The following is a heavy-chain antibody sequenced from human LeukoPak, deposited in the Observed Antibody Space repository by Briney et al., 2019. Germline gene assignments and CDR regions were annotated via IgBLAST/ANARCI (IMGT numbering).Heavy chain of an antibody. J-gene: IGHJ4*02. D-gene: IGHD3-3*01. CDR3: ARRHDYFDY. CDR1: GFTFRNYV. Sequence: PGGSLRLSCTASGFTFRNYVMNWIRQAPGKGLEWISYISSSGSTIYYIDSVKGRFTMSRDNAKNSLYLQMTSLRAEDTAIYYCARRHDYFDYWGQGTLVTVSS. CDR2: ISSSGSTI. V-gene: IGHV3-11*01.